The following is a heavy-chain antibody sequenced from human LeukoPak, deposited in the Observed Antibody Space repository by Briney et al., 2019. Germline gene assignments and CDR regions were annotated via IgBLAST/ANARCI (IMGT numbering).Heavy chain of an antibody. Sequence: PGGSLRLSCTASGFTFSDNYMTWIRQAPGKGLEWVSHISTRSTYITYADSVKGRFTISRDNAKNSLYLQMNSLRAEDTAVYYCARGQGSGNYVPINYFDYWGQGTLVTVSS. V-gene: IGHV3-11*05. CDR3: ARGQGSGNYVPINYFDY. D-gene: IGHD1-26*01. CDR2: ISTRSTYI. J-gene: IGHJ4*02. CDR1: GFTFSDNY.